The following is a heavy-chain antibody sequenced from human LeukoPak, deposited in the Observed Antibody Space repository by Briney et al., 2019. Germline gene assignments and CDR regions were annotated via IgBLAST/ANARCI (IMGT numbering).Heavy chain of an antibody. CDR3: ARDGGGSGPVWFDP. J-gene: IGHJ5*02. D-gene: IGHD3-10*01. Sequence: ASVKVSCKASGYTFTGCYMHWVRQAPGQGLEWMGWINPNSGGTNYAQNFQGRVTMTRDTSISTAYMELSRLRSDDTAVYFCARDGGGSGPVWFDPWGQGTLVTVSS. V-gene: IGHV1-2*02. CDR2: INPNSGGT. CDR1: GYTFTGCY.